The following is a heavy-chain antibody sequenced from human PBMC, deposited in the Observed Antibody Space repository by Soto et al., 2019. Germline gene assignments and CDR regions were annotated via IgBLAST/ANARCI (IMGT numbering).Heavy chain of an antibody. Sequence: PSETLSLTCTVSGGSISSYYWSWIRQPPGKGLEWIGYIYYSGSTNYNPSLKSRVTKSVDTSKNQFSLKLSSVTAADTAVYYCARLLRFLEWPLHDAFDIWGQGTMVTVSS. D-gene: IGHD3-3*01. J-gene: IGHJ3*02. V-gene: IGHV4-59*01. CDR1: GGSISSYY. CDR2: IYYSGST. CDR3: ARLLRFLEWPLHDAFDI.